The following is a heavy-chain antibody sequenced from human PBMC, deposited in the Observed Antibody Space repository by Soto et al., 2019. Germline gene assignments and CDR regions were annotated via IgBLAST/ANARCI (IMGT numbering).Heavy chain of an antibody. V-gene: IGHV4-34*01. Sequence: QVQLQQWGAGLLKPSETLSLTCAVYGGSFSGYYWSWIRQPPGKGLEWIGEINHSGSTNYNRSLTSRVTISVDTPKYRFSLRLSAVTSAATAVYYCARQRGGGWYVRYYGMDVCGQGTPVTVSS. CDR2: INHSGST. D-gene: IGHD6-19*01. CDR1: GGSFSGYY. CDR3: ARQRGGGWYVRYYGMDV. J-gene: IGHJ6*02.